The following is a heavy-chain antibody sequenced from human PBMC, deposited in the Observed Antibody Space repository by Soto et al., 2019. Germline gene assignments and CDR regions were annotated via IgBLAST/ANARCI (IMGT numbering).Heavy chain of an antibody. CDR3: ADGDDAFDI. Sequence: EVQLVESGGGLVKPGGSLRLSCAASGFTFSSYSMNWVRQAPGKGLEWVSSISSSSSYIYYADSVKGRFTISRDNAKNSLYLQINSLRAEDTAVYYCADGDDAFDIWGQGTMVTVSS. V-gene: IGHV3-21*01. J-gene: IGHJ3*02. CDR1: GFTFSSYS. CDR2: ISSSSSYI.